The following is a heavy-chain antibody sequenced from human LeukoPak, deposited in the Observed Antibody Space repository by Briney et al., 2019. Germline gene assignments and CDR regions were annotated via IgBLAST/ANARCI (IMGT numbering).Heavy chain of an antibody. CDR2: INSDGSST. Sequence: GGSLRLSCAASGFTFSSYWMHWVRQAPGKGLVWVSRINSDGSSTSYADSVKGRFTISRDNAKNTLYLQMNSLRAEDTAVYYCARAWLACSSTSCYDGDYYYYGMDVWGQGTTVTVSS. J-gene: IGHJ6*02. V-gene: IGHV3-74*01. CDR3: ARAWLACSSTSCYDGDYYYYGMDV. D-gene: IGHD2-2*01. CDR1: GFTFSSYW.